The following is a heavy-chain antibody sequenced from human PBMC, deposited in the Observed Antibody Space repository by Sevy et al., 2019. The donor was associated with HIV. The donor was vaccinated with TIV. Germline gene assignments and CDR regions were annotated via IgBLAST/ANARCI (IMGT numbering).Heavy chain of an antibody. CDR1: GFTFSSYS. Sequence: GGSLRLSCTASGFTFSSYSMNWVRQAPGKGLEWVSSISSSSSNIYYADSVKGRFTISRDNAKNSLYLQMNSLRAEDTAVYYCARDFRTYYFDYWGQGTLVTVSS. CDR3: ARDFRTYYFDY. J-gene: IGHJ4*02. CDR2: ISSSSSNI. V-gene: IGHV3-21*01.